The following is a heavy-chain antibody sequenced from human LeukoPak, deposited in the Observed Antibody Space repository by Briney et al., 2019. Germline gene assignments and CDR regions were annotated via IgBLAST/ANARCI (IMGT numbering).Heavy chain of an antibody. D-gene: IGHD3-22*01. Sequence: ASVTVSCKASGYTFTSYGISWVRQAPGQGLEWMGWISAYNGNTNYAQKFQGRVTMTTDTSTSTAYMELRSLRSDDTAVYYCARGFPPRRNYDSSGYYSYYFDYWGQGTLVTVSS. CDR1: GYTFTSYG. V-gene: IGHV1-18*01. J-gene: IGHJ4*02. CDR3: ARGFPPRRNYDSSGYYSYYFDY. CDR2: ISAYNGNT.